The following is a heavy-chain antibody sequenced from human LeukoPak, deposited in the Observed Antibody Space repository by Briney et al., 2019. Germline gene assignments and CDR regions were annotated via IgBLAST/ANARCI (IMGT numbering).Heavy chain of an antibody. CDR3: ARPYEQWLSPLSA. CDR2: VYYRGST. D-gene: IGHD6-19*01. J-gene: IGHJ1*01. CDR1: GASISSYY. Sequence: SETLSLTCTVSGASISSYYWSWIRQPPGKGLEWIGYVYYRGSTTYNPSLKSRVTISVDASKDQFSLKLSSVTAADTAVYYCARPYEQWLSPLSAWGQGTLVTVSS. V-gene: IGHV4-59*01.